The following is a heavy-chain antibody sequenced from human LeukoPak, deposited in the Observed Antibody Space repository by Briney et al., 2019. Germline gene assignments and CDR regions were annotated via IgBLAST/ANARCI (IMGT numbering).Heavy chain of an antibody. CDR1: GFTVSSNY. V-gene: IGHV3-53*01. J-gene: IGHJ4*02. CDR3: AKVPRYYYDSSGIDDY. Sequence: RPGGSLRLSCAASGFTVSSNYMSWVRQAPGKGLEWVSVIYSGGSTYYADSVKGRFTISRDNSKNTLYLQMNSLRAEDTAVYYCAKVPRYYYDSSGIDDYWGQGTLVTVSS. CDR2: IYSGGST. D-gene: IGHD3-22*01.